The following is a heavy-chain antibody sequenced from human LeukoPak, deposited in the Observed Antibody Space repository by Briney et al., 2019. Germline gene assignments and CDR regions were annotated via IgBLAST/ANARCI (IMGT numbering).Heavy chain of an antibody. J-gene: IGHJ4*02. CDR2: LSSGSTYI. Sequence: GGSLRLSCAASGFTFSSYTMNWVRQAPGKGLEWVSSLSSGSTYIYYADSVKGRFTISRDNAKNSLYLQMNSLRAEDTAVYYCARDTGYRDFDYWGQGTLVTVSS. V-gene: IGHV3-21*01. CDR1: GFTFSSYT. D-gene: IGHD3-9*01. CDR3: ARDTGYRDFDY.